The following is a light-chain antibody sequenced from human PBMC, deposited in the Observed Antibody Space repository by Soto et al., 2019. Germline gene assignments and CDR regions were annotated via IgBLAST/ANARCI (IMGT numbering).Light chain of an antibody. CDR1: SSNIGSGYD. CDR2: ANN. Sequence: QAVLTQPPSVSGAPGQRVTISCAGSSSNIGSGYDVHWYQQFPGTAPKLLIYANNHRPSGVPDRFSGSKSGTSASLAITGLQAEDEADYYCSSYVSSTTFVVFGGGTKLTVL. CDR3: SSYVSSTTFVV. J-gene: IGLJ2*01. V-gene: IGLV1-40*01.